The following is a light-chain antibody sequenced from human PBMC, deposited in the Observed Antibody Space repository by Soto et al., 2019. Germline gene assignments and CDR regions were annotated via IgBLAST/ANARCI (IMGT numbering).Light chain of an antibody. J-gene: IGKJ4*01. CDR2: DAS. V-gene: IGKV3-20*01. CDR3: QQCATAPLT. CDR1: QTVGGDY. Sequence: EIVLTQSPGTLSLSPGERATLSCRASQTVGGDYLAWYQQKPGQPPRLLIDDASRRATGIPNRFSGDGSGTDFPLPIRRLEPEDFGVFFCQQCATAPLTFGGGTTVEI.